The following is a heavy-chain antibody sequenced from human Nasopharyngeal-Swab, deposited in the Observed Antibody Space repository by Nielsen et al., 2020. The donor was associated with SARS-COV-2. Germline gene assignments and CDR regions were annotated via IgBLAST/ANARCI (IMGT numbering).Heavy chain of an antibody. Sequence: WVRQAPGQGLEWMGIINPSGGSTSYAQKFQGRVTMTRDTSTSTVYMELSSLRSEDTAVYYCARDLVCSGGSCYRYYYYYGMDVWGQGTTVTVSS. CDR2: INPSGGST. D-gene: IGHD2-15*01. CDR3: ARDLVCSGGSCYRYYYYYGMDV. J-gene: IGHJ6*02. V-gene: IGHV1-46*01.